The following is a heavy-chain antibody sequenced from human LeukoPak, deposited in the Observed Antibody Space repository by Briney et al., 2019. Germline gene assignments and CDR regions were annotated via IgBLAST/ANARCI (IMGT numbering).Heavy chain of an antibody. V-gene: IGHV3-64D*06. CDR3: VKDFLVSSSGYSQGLTFDY. CDR1: GFTFSSYA. D-gene: IGHD3-22*01. J-gene: IGHJ4*02. CDR2: ISSNGGST. Sequence: PGGSLRLSCSASGFTFSSYAMHWVRLAPGKGLEYVSAISSNGGSTYYADSVKGRFTISRDNSKNTLYLQMSSLRAEDTAVYYCVKDFLVSSSGYSQGLTFDYWGQGTLVTVSS.